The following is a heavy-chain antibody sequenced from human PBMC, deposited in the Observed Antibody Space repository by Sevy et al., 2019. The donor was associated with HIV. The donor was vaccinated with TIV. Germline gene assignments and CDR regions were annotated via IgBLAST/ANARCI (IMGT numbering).Heavy chain of an antibody. CDR2: ISWDGGTT. Sequence: GGSLRLSCAASGFTFVDYTMHWVRQAPGKGLEWVSLISWDGGTTYYADSVKGRFTISRDNSKNSLYLQMNSLTTEDTALYYCAKEGDLLYYFDYWGLGTLVTVSS. D-gene: IGHD2-21*02. CDR1: GFTFVDYT. J-gene: IGHJ4*02. CDR3: AKEGDLLYYFDY. V-gene: IGHV3-43*01.